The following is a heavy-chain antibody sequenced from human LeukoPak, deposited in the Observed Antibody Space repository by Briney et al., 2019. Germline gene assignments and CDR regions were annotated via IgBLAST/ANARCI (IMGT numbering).Heavy chain of an antibody. CDR2: IYHSGST. J-gene: IGHJ5*02. CDR1: GGSISSGGYS. Sequence: SETLSLTCAVSGGSISSGGYSWSWIRQPPGKGLEWIGYIYHSGSTYYNPSLKSRVTISVDRSKNQFSLKLSSVTAADTAVYYCAREQWLVRSWFDPWGQGTLVTVSS. V-gene: IGHV4-30-2*01. CDR3: AREQWLVRSWFDP. D-gene: IGHD6-19*01.